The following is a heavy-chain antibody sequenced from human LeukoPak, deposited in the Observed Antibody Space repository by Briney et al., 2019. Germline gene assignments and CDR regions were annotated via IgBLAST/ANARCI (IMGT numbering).Heavy chain of an antibody. CDR3: AREGITVAGNFDY. J-gene: IGHJ4*02. CDR2: IYSGGNT. V-gene: IGHV3-66*01. CDR1: GFTVSSNY. Sequence: GGSLRLSCAASGFTVSSNYMSWVRQAPGKGLEWVSVIYSGGNTYYADSVKGRFTISRDNSKNTLYLQMNSLRAEDTAVYHCAREGITVAGNFDYWGQGTLVTVSS. D-gene: IGHD6-19*01.